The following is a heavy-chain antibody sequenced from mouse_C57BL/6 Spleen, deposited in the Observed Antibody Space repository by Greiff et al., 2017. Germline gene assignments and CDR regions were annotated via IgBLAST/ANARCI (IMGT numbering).Heavy chain of an antibody. V-gene: IGHV2-6-1*01. Sequence: QVQLQQSGPGLVAPSQSLSITCTVSGFSLTSYGVHWVRQPPGKGLEWLVVIWSDGSTTYNSALKSRLSISKDNSKSQVFLKMNSLQTDDTAMYYCARHGYGSSYDAMDYWGQGTSVTVSS. J-gene: IGHJ4*01. CDR1: GFSLTSYG. CDR3: ARHGYGSSYDAMDY. D-gene: IGHD1-1*01. CDR2: IWSDGST.